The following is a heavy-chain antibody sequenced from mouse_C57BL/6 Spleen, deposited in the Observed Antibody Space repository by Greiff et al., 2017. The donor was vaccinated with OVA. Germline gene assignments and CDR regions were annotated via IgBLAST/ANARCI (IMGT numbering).Heavy chain of an antibody. D-gene: IGHD4-1*01. Sequence: QVQLQQPGAELVKPGASVKLSCKASGYTFTSYWMHWVKQRPGQGLEWIGMIHPNGGSTNYNEKFKSKATLTVDKSSSTAYMQLSSLTSEDSAVYYCARAGTGYYAMDYWGQGTSVTVSS. V-gene: IGHV1-64*01. CDR3: ARAGTGYYAMDY. CDR1: GYTFTSYW. J-gene: IGHJ4*01. CDR2: IHPNGGST.